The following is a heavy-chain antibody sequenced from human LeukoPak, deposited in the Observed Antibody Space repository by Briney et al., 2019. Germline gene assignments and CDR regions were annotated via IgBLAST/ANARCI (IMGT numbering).Heavy chain of an antibody. CDR1: GFTFSSYA. CDR2: ISSSGSTI. D-gene: IGHD3-22*01. Sequence: GGSLRLSCAASGFTFSSYAMSWIRQPPGKGLEWVSYISSSGSTIYYADSVKGRFTVSRDNAKNSLYLQMNSLRAEDTAVYYCARDTHYYDSSGYSGNDYWGQGTLVTVSS. J-gene: IGHJ4*02. CDR3: ARDTHYYDSSGYSGNDY. V-gene: IGHV3-11*01.